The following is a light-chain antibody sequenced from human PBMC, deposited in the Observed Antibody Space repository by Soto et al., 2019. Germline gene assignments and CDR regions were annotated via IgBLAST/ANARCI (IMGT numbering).Light chain of an antibody. Sequence: QSALTQPASVSGSPGQSITTSCTGTSSDVGSYNYVSWYQHHPGKAPRLMIYASSNRPSGVSHRFSGSRSGNTASLTISGLQAEEEADYYWRSLSSGNTLYAFGTGTKVTV. J-gene: IGLJ1*01. V-gene: IGLV2-14*01. CDR3: RSLSSGNTLYA. CDR2: ASS. CDR1: SSDVGSYNY.